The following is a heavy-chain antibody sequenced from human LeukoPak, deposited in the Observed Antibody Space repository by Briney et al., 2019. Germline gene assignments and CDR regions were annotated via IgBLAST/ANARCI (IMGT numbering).Heavy chain of an antibody. D-gene: IGHD2/OR15-2a*01. CDR1: GFTVSSNY. CDR3: ARDSSSFPNYFDP. J-gene: IGHJ4*02. V-gene: IGHV3-53*01. Sequence: GGSLRLSCEGTGFTVSSNYMSWVRQAPGKGLEWVSLIYSAGSTFYADSVKGRFTISRDNTKNTLYLQMNSLRAEDTALYFCARDSSSFPNYFDPWGQGTLVTVSS. CDR2: IYSAGST.